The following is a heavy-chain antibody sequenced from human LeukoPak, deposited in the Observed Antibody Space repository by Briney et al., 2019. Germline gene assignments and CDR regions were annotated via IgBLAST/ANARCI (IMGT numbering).Heavy chain of an antibody. J-gene: IGHJ6*02. CDR3: AKDVVAVITPKNYYYYGMDV. V-gene: IGHV3-30*18. Sequence: GGSLRLSCAASGFTFSSYGMHWVRQAPGKGLEWVAVISYDGSNKYYADSVKGRLTISRDNSKNTLYLQMNSLRAEDTAVYYCAKDVVAVITPKNYYYYGMDVWGQGTTVTVSS. CDR1: GFTFSSYG. D-gene: IGHD3-22*01. CDR2: ISYDGSNK.